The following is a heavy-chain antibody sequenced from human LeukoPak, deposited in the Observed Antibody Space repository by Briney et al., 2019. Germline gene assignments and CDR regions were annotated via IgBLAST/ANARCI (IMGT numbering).Heavy chain of an antibody. CDR1: GGSISSGGYS. Sequence: PSETLSLTCTVSGGSISSGGYSWSWIRQPPGKGLEWIGYIYHSGSTYYNPSLKGRVTISVDRSKNQFSLKLSSVTAADTAVYYCARGESIAVLSQDWGKGTTVTVSS. CDR2: IYHSGST. D-gene: IGHD6-19*01. J-gene: IGHJ6*04. CDR3: ARGESIAVLSQD. V-gene: IGHV4-30-2*01.